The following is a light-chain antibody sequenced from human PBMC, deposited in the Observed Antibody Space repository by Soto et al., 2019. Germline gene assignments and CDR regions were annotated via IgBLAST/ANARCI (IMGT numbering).Light chain of an antibody. CDR1: QSISSY. J-gene: IGKJ5*01. V-gene: IGKV1-39*01. CDR2: AAS. CDR3: QQYDNPPIT. Sequence: SQSPASVSASVEDRVTITCRASQSISSYLNWYQQKPGKAPKLLIYAASSLQSGVPSRFSGSGSGTDFTLTISSLQPEDFATYYCQQYDNPPITFGQGTRLEIK.